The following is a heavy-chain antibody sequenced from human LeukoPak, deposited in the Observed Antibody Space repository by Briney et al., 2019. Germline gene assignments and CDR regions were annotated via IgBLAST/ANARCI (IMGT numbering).Heavy chain of an antibody. CDR2: INPNSGGT. D-gene: IGHD6-19*01. J-gene: IGHJ3*02. CDR3: ARGGSDWFDAFDI. CDR1: DYTFTGYY. V-gene: IGHV1-2*02. Sequence: GASVKVSCKASDYTFTGYYMHWVRQAPGQGLEWMGWINPNSGGTKYAQKFQGRVTMTRDTSITTAYMELSRLRSDDTAVYYCARGGSDWFDAFDIWGQGTMVTVSS.